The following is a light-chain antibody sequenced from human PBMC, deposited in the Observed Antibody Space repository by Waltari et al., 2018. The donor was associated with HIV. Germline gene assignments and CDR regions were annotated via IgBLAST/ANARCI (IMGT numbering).Light chain of an antibody. J-gene: IGLJ1*01. CDR3: AAWDDSLSGYV. V-gene: IGLV1-47*01. CDR1: SSNIRSNY. Sequence: QSVLTQPPSASGTPGQRVTISCSGSSSNIRSNYVYWYQQLPGTAPKLLIFRNNQRPSGVPDRFVGSKSGTSASLAISGLRSEDEAEYYCAAWDDSLSGYVFGTGTKVTVL. CDR2: RNN.